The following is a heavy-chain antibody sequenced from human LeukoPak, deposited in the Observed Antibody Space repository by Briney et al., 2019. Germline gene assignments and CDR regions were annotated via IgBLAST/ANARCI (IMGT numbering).Heavy chain of an antibody. J-gene: IGHJ4*02. CDR1: GFTFCDYY. CDR2: ISSSGSTI. CDR3: ARVDYYDSSGY. V-gene: IGHV3-11*01. Sequence: GGSLRLSCAASGFTFCDYYMIWIRQAPGKGLEWVSYISSSGSTIYYADSVKGRFTISRDNAKNSLYLQMNSLRAEDAAVYYCARVDYYDSSGYWGQGTLVTVSS. D-gene: IGHD3-22*01.